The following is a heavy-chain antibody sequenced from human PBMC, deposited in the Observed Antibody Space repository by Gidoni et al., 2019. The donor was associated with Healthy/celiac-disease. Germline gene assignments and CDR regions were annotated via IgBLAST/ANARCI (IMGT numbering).Heavy chain of an antibody. Sequence: EVQLLASGGGLVQPGGSLKLSCAASGFTFSSSAMSWVRQAPGKGLEWVSASSGSGGSTYYADSVKGRFTISRDNSKNTLYLQMNSLRAEDTAVYYCAKGGGDSSGYYLGVDVWGQGTTVTVSS. CDR2: SSGSGGST. V-gene: IGHV3-23*01. CDR1: GFTFSSSA. CDR3: AKGGGDSSGYYLGVDV. J-gene: IGHJ6*02. D-gene: IGHD3-22*01.